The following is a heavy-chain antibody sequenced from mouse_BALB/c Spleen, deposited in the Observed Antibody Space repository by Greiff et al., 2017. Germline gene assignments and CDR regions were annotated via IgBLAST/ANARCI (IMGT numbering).Heavy chain of an antibody. CDR2: IWSDGST. CDR3: ARHRYGSSYDAMDY. Sequence: VKLMESGPDLVAPSQSLSITCTVSGFSLTSYGVHWVRQPPGKGLEWLVVIWSDGSTTYNSALKSRLSISKDNSKSQVFLKMNSLQTDDTAMYYCARHRYGSSYDAMDYWGQGTSVTVSS. D-gene: IGHD1-1*01. V-gene: IGHV2-6-2*01. CDR1: GFSLTSYG. J-gene: IGHJ4*01.